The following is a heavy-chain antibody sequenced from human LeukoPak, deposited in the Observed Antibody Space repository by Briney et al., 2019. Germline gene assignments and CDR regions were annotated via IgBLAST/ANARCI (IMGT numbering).Heavy chain of an antibody. Sequence: GGSLRLSCVASGFTFSDYYMSWIRQAPGKGLEWVSYIGSSIYYADSVKGRFTISRDNAKNSLYLQMNSLRAEDTAVYYCARDRGIVGTTGYYYMDVWGKGTTVTVSS. D-gene: IGHD1-26*01. CDR2: IGSSI. J-gene: IGHJ6*03. V-gene: IGHV3-11*04. CDR3: ARDRGIVGTTGYYYMDV. CDR1: GFTFSDYY.